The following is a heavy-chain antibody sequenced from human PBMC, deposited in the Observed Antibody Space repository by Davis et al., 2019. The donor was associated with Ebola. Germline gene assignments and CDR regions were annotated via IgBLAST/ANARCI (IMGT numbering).Heavy chain of an antibody. CDR1: GDSISSGDYF. V-gene: IGHV4-30-4*01. J-gene: IGHJ5*02. CDR3: ARSGGHNWFDP. Sequence: MPSETLSLTCTVSGDSISSGDYFWSWIRQPPGKGLEWIGYIYYSGSTYYNPSLKSRVTISVDTSKNQFSLKLSSVTAADTAVYYCARSGGHNWFDPWGQGTLVTVSS. CDR2: IYYSGST. D-gene: IGHD3-16*01.